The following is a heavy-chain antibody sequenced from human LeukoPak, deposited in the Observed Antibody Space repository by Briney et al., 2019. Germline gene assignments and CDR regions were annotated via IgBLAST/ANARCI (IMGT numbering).Heavy chain of an antibody. J-gene: IGHJ4*02. V-gene: IGHV3-73*01. D-gene: IGHD3-22*01. CDR2: IRSKANNYAT. CDR1: WFTLSGSA. Sequence: PGGSLRLSCAASWFTLSGSAMHWVRQPSGKGLEWVGRIRSKANNYATAYAASVKGRFTISRDDSKNTAYLQMNSLITEDTAVYYCTRRFSDDSSGYFSYRGLGTLVTVSS. CDR3: TRRFSDDSSGYFSY.